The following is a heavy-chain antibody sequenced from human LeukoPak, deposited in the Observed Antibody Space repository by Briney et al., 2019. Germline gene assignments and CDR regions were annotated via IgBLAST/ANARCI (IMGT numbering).Heavy chain of an antibody. CDR2: ISSSSSTI. CDR1: GFTFSSYS. J-gene: IGHJ4*02. CDR3: ARGRPATYYDFWSGYYPRDYFDY. Sequence: PGGSLRLSCAASGFTFSSYSMNWVRQAPGKGLEWVSYISSSSSTIYYADSVKGRFTISRDNAKNSLYLQMNSLRAEDTAVYYCARGRPATYYDFWSGYYPRDYFDYWGQGTLVTVSS. V-gene: IGHV3-48*01. D-gene: IGHD3-3*01.